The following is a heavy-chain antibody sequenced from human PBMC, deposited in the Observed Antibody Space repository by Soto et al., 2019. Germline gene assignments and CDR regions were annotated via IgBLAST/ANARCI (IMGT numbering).Heavy chain of an antibody. Sequence: GGSLRLSCAASGFTFSSYGMHWVRQAPGKGLEWVAVIWYDGSNKYYADSVKGRFTISRDNSKNTLYLQMNSLRAEDTAVYYCARGIGLSPYAFDIWGQGTMVTVSS. CDR2: IWYDGSNK. CDR1: GFTFSSYG. J-gene: IGHJ3*02. V-gene: IGHV3-33*01. CDR3: ARGIGLSPYAFDI.